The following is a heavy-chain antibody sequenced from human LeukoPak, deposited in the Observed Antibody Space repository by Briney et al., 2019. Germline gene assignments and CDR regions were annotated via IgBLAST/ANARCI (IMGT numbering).Heavy chain of an antibody. Sequence: PGRSLTLSCAASGFIFSSYGMHWIRQAPGKGLEWVAVIWYDGSNKYYADSVKGRFTISRDNSKNTLYLQMNSLRAEDTAVYYCARDSYGMDVWGQGTTVTVSS. CDR2: IWYDGSNK. CDR3: ARDSYGMDV. J-gene: IGHJ6*02. V-gene: IGHV3-33*01. CDR1: GFIFSSYG.